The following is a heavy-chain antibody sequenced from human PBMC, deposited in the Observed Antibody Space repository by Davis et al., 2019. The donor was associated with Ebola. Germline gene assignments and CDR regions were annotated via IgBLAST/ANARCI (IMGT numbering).Heavy chain of an antibody. CDR2: IYPGDSDT. CDR3: ARHEVAGDYKIYYFDY. J-gene: IGHJ4*02. D-gene: IGHD6-19*01. V-gene: IGHV5-51*01. Sequence: GESLKISCKGSGYSFTNSWIGWVRQMPGKGLEWMGIIYPGDSDTRYSPSFQGQVTISADKSISTAFLQWSSLKASDTAMYYCARHEVAGDYKIYYFDYWGQGTLVTVSS. CDR1: GYSFTNSW.